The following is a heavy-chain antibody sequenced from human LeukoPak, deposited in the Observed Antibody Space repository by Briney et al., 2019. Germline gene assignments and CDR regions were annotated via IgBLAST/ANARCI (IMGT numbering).Heavy chain of an antibody. CDR3: ARQYYYDSSGYYSDNWFDP. Sequence: SETLSLTCTVSGGSISNSNYYWGWVRQPPGKGLEWIGTIYYSGNTYYTPSLKSRVTISVDTSKNQFSLRLSSVTAADTAVYYCARQYYYDSSGYYSDNWFDPWGQGTLVTVSS. D-gene: IGHD3-22*01. CDR2: IYYSGNT. J-gene: IGHJ5*02. CDR1: GGSISNSNYY. V-gene: IGHV4-39*01.